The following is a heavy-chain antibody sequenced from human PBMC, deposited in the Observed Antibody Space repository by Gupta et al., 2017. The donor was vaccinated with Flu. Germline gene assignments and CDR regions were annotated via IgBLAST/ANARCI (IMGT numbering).Heavy chain of an antibody. V-gene: IGHV3-23*01. CDR2: ITGSGGNT. Sequence: EVQLLESGGGLVQPGGSLRLSCVASGFTFSSYAMTWVRQAPGKGLEWVSGITGSGGNTYYADSVKGRFTISRDNSKNTLDLQMNSLRAGDTAVYYCAKAVTSYWYFDLWGRGTLVTVSS. J-gene: IGHJ2*01. CDR1: GFTFSSYA. D-gene: IGHD3-10*01. CDR3: AKAVTSYWYFDL.